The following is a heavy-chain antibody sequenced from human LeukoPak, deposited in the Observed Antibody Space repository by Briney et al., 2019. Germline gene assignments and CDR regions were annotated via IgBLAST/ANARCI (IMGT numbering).Heavy chain of an antibody. CDR3: ARRMVRGVMDV. J-gene: IGHJ6*02. CDR2: ITSSSSI. V-gene: IGHV3-48*02. CDR1: GFTFSSYS. D-gene: IGHD3-10*01. Sequence: GGSLRLSCAASGFTFSSYSMNWVRQAPGRGLEWVSYITSSSSIYYADSVKGRFTISRDNAKNSLSLQMNSLRDEDTAVYYCARRMVRGVMDVWGQETTVTVSS.